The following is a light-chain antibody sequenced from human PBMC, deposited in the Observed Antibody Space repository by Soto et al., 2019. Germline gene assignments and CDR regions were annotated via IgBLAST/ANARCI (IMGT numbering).Light chain of an antibody. CDR2: EVS. Sequence: QSALTQPASVSGSPGQSITISCTGTSNDVGGYKYVSWYQQHPDKAPKLIIFEVSNRPSGISSRFSGSKSGNTASLTISAPQAEDEADYYCASYSSGSTSVIFGRGTQLTVL. CDR3: ASYSSGSTSVI. J-gene: IGLJ2*01. V-gene: IGLV2-14*01. CDR1: SNDVGGYKY.